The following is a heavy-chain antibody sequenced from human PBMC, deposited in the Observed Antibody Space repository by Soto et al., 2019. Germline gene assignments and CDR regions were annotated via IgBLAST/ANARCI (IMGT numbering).Heavy chain of an antibody. CDR2: INPSNDNT. CDR3: ARDTQQDSNGYYLEWFDP. D-gene: IGHD3-22*01. V-gene: IGHV1-18*01. CDR1: GYTFYRYG. J-gene: IGHJ5*02. Sequence: QVQLVQSGAEVKKAGASVKVSCKASGYTFYRYGITWVRQAPGQGLEWMGWINPSNDNTNYAQKFRGRVTMTTDASTSTAPMELRSLKSDDTAVYYCARDTQQDSNGYYLEWFDPWGQGTLVTVSS.